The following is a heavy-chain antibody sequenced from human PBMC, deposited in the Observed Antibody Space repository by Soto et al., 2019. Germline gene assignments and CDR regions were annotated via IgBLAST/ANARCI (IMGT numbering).Heavy chain of an antibody. CDR3: AAALGFGKLSVV. Sequence: QVQVVQSGVEVRRPGSSVKVSCKASGDTFKNCVISWVRQAPGQGLEWMGGILPLFGTTDFAQRFQGRLTITTDESTTTAYMELSRLRSEDTATYYCAAALGFGKLSVVWGQGTTVIVSS. D-gene: IGHD3-10*01. CDR1: GDTFKNCV. V-gene: IGHV1-69*01. CDR2: ILPLFGTT. J-gene: IGHJ6*02.